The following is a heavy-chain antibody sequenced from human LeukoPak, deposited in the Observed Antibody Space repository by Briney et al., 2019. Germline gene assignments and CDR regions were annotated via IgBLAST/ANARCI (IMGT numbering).Heavy chain of an antibody. Sequence: GGSLRLSCEASGFTFSSYDMHWVRQAPGKGLEWVTFISYDGSNKYYADSVKGRFTISRDNSKNTLYLQMNSLRAEDTAVYYCAKGPQMYYYGSGTYWYFDLWGRGTLVTVSS. CDR2: ISYDGSNK. CDR3: AKGPQMYYYGSGTYWYFDL. J-gene: IGHJ2*01. D-gene: IGHD3-10*01. V-gene: IGHV3-30*18. CDR1: GFTFSSYD.